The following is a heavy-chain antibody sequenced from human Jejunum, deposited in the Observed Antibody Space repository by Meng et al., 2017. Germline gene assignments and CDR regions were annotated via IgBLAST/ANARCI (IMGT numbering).Heavy chain of an antibody. V-gene: IGHV6-1*01. D-gene: IGHD3-9*01. CDR3: ARGGSYDVLTGPFDS. CDR1: GDSVSSNSAA. CDR2: TFYRSKWYY. J-gene: IGHJ4*02. Sequence: SQTLSLTCAISGDSVSSNSAAWNWIRQSPSRGLEWLGRTFYRSKWYYDYAVSLKSRVTINPDTSKNQFSLQLNSVTPEDTAVYYCARGGSYDVLTGPFDSWGQGTLGTVSS.